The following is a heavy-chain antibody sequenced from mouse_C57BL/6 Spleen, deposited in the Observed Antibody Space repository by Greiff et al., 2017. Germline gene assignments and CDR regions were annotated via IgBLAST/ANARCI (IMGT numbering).Heavy chain of an antibody. CDR2: ISYDGSN. Sequence: VQLVESGPGLVKPSQSLSLTCSVTGYSITSGYYWNWIRQFPGNKPEWMGYISYDGSNNYNPSLKNRISITRDTSKNQFFLKLNSVTTEDTATYYCARGRYSNPWFAYWGQGTLVTVSA. D-gene: IGHD2-5*01. CDR1: GYSITSGYY. V-gene: IGHV3-6*01. CDR3: ARGRYSNPWFAY. J-gene: IGHJ3*01.